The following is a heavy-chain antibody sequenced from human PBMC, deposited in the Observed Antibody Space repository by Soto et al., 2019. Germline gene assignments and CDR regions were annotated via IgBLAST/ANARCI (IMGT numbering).Heavy chain of an antibody. CDR3: ASHTVGYYNGMDV. J-gene: IGHJ6*02. CDR2: IIPIFGTA. Sequence: QVQLVQSGAEVKKPGSSVKVSCKASGGTFSSYAISWVRQAPGQGLEWMGGIIPIFGTADYAQKFRGRVTITADESTRTGYMELRSLRSEDTAVYYCASHTVGYYNGMDVWGPGTTVTVSS. CDR1: GGTFSSYA. D-gene: IGHD4-4*01. V-gene: IGHV1-69*12.